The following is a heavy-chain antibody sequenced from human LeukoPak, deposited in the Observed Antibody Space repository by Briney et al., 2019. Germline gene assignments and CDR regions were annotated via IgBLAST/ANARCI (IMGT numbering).Heavy chain of an antibody. Sequence: SETLSLTCAVYGGSFSGYYWSWIRQPPGKGLEWIGEINHSGSTNYNPSLKSRVTISVVTSKNQFSLKLSSVTAADTAVYYCARGPNTVTTRLFDYWGQGTLVTVSS. CDR3: ARGPNTVTTRLFDY. CDR1: GGSFSGYY. CDR2: INHSGST. V-gene: IGHV4-34*01. J-gene: IGHJ4*02. D-gene: IGHD4-17*01.